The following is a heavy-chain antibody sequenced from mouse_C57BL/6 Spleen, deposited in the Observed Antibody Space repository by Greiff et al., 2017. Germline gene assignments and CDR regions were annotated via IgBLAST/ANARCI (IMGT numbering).Heavy chain of an antibody. CDR1: GFTFSDYY. D-gene: IGHD1-1*01. Sequence: DVKLVESEGGLVQPGSSMKLSCTASGFTFSDYYMAWVRQVPEKGLEWVANINYDGSSTYYLDSLKSRFIISSDNAKNILYLQMISLKSEDTATYYCARDNYYFDVWGTGTTVTVSS. V-gene: IGHV5-16*01. CDR2: INYDGSST. CDR3: ARDNYYFDV. J-gene: IGHJ1*03.